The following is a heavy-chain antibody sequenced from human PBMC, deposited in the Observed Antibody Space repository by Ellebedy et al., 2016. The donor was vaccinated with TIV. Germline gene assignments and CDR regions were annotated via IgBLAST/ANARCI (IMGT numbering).Heavy chain of an antibody. V-gene: IGHV3-30*02. J-gene: IGHJ4*02. CDR3: AKDEARHYGSGSGLDH. D-gene: IGHD3-10*01. Sequence: GESLKISCAASGFDFGFSSHGMHWIRQAPGKGLEWVALIRGDGSAQFYADSVKGRFTISRDNAENTLYLQMNSLRPEETAIYYCAKDEARHYGSGSGLDHWGQGTLVTVSS. CDR1: GFDFGFSSHG. CDR2: IRGDGSAQ.